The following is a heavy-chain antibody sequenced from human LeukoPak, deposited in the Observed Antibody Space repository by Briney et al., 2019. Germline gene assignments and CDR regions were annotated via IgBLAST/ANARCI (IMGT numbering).Heavy chain of an antibody. Sequence: PSETLSLTCSVSGGSISSNNYLWVWIRQPPGKGPEWIASMYYSGNTYYNPSLESRVTISADTSKNQFSLKLTSVTAADTAVHFCARSLAGSGSYASAYWGQGTLVTVSS. CDR2: MYYSGNT. CDR1: GGSISSNNYL. V-gene: IGHV4-39*01. D-gene: IGHD3-10*01. J-gene: IGHJ4*02. CDR3: ARSLAGSGSYASAY.